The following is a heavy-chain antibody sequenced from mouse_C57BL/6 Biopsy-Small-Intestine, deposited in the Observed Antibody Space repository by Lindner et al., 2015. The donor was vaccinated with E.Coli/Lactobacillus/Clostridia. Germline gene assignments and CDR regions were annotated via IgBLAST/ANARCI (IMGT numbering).Heavy chain of an antibody. CDR2: IDPSDSYT. Sequence: VQLQESGAELVKPGASVKLSCKTSGYTFTSDWMHWVKQRPGQGLEWIGEIDPSDSYTYYNQKFKGKATLTVDKSSSTAYMQLSSLTSEDSAVYYCARLLPFDYWGQGTTLTVSS. V-gene: IGHV1-69*02. CDR1: GYTFTSDW. CDR3: ARLLPFDY. J-gene: IGHJ2*01.